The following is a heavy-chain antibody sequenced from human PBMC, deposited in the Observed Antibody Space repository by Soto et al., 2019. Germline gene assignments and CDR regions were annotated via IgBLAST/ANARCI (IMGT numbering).Heavy chain of an antibody. V-gene: IGHV3-30*03. J-gene: IGHJ6*02. CDR2: ISYDGSNK. CDR3: SFDSYGNYYGMDV. D-gene: IGHD5-18*01. CDR1: GFTFSSYA. Sequence: PGGSLRLSCAASGFTFSSYAMSWVRQAPGKGLEWVAVISYDGSNKYYADSVKGRFTISRDNSKNTLYLQMNSLRAEDTAVYYCSFDSYGNYYGMDVWGQGTTVTVSS.